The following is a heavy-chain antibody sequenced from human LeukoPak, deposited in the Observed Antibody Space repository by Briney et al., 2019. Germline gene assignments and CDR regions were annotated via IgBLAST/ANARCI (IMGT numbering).Heavy chain of an antibody. V-gene: IGHV3-23*01. Sequence: GGSLRLSCAASGFTFSSYAMSWVRKAPGKGLEWVSAISGSGGSTYYADSVKGRFTISRDNSKNTLYLQMNSLRAEDTAVYYCATANHYDFWSGYYYYFDYWGQGTLVTVSS. J-gene: IGHJ4*02. D-gene: IGHD3-3*01. CDR2: ISGSGGST. CDR3: ATANHYDFWSGYYYYFDY. CDR1: GFTFSSYA.